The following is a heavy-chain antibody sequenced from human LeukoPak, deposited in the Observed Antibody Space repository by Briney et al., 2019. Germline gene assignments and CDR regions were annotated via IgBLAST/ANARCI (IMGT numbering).Heavy chain of an antibody. Sequence: GGSLRLSCAASGFTFSSYWMHWVRQAPGKGLVWVSRINSDGSSTSYADSVKGRFTISRDNAENTLYLQMNSLRAEDTAVYYCARDKYYDSGNWFDPWGQGTLVTVSS. V-gene: IGHV3-74*01. CDR3: ARDKYYDSGNWFDP. CDR2: INSDGSST. D-gene: IGHD3-10*01. CDR1: GFTFSSYW. J-gene: IGHJ5*02.